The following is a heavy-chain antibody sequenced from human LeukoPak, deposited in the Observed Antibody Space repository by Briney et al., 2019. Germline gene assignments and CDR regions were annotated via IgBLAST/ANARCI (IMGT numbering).Heavy chain of an antibody. CDR3: TTDRFTAAAADFDY. V-gene: IGHV3-7*03. Sequence: PRGSLRLSCAASGFTFSSYWMSWVRQAPGKGLEWVANIKQDGSEKYYVDSVKGRFTISRGNAKNSLYLQMNSLRAEDTAVYYCTTDRFTAAAADFDYWGQGTLVTVSS. D-gene: IGHD6-13*01. J-gene: IGHJ4*02. CDR2: IKQDGSEK. CDR1: GFTFSSYW.